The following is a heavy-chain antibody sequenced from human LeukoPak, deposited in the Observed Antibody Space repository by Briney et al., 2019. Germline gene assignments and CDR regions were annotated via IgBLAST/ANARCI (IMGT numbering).Heavy chain of an antibody. CDR2: ISYDGSNK. D-gene: IGHD3-10*01. J-gene: IGHJ4*02. V-gene: IGHV3-30-3*01. Sequence: GRSLRLSCEASGFTFSSYAMHWVRQAPGKGLEWVAVISYDGSNKYYADSVKGRFTISRDNSKNTLYLQMNSLRAEDTAVYYCARDTLYGNYFDYWGQGTLVTVSS. CDR3: ARDTLYGNYFDY. CDR1: GFTFSSYA.